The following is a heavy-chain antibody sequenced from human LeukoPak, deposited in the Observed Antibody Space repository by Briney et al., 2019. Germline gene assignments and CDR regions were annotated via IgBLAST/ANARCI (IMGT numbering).Heavy chain of an antibody. CDR3: APPAGRGYDDNWFDP. CDR1: GFTFSSYG. J-gene: IGHJ5*02. D-gene: IGHD5-12*01. V-gene: IGHV3-30*02. Sequence: PGGSLRLSCAASGFTFSSYGMHWVRQAPGKGLEWVACIRYDGSNKYYADSVKGRFTISRDNSKNTLYLQMNSLSAEDTAVYYCAPPAGRGYDDNWFDPWGQGTLVTVSS. CDR2: IRYDGSNK.